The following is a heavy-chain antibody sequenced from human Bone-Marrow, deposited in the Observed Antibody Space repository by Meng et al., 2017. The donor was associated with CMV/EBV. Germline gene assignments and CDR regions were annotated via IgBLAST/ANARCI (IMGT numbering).Heavy chain of an antibody. V-gene: IGHV3-48*04. CDR2: ISSSGTNI. CDR3: ASAPLQYCANILCYFDF. CDR1: GFTCSSYT. Sequence: GESLKISCAASGFTCSSYTMNWVRQAPGKGLESVSYISSSGTNIYYADSVKGRSTVSRDNAKLSLSLQMSSLRAEDTAVYYCASAPLQYCANILCYFDFWGQGAMVTVSS. D-gene: IGHD2-8*01. J-gene: IGHJ4*03.